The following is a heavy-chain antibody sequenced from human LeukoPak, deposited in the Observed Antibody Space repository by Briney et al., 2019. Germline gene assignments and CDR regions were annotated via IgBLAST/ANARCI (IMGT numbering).Heavy chain of an antibody. D-gene: IGHD5-12*01. CDR1: GDSISPSY. J-gene: IGHJ6*02. V-gene: IGHV4-59*12. Sequence: SETLSLTCTVSGDSISPSYWTWIRQPPGKGLEWIGHVSHSGTTNYNPSLNSRVIISVDTSKNQVSLRLMSVTAADTAVCYCARGPVATVGYGMDVWGQATTVTVSS. CDR3: ARGPVATVGYGMDV. CDR2: VSHSGTT.